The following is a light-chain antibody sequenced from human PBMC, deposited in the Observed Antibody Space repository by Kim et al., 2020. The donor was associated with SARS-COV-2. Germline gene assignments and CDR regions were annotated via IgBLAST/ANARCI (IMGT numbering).Light chain of an antibody. CDR1: RLGHKY. Sequence: VFPGSTARTTCAGERLGHKYCCWYRHNTGQSPEVVIYQDTQWAAGIPERFSGSNSGNTATLTISGTQAVDEADYYCQVWDSTTTVFGGGTQLTVL. J-gene: IGLJ2*01. CDR3: QVWDSTTTV. V-gene: IGLV3-1*01. CDR2: QDT.